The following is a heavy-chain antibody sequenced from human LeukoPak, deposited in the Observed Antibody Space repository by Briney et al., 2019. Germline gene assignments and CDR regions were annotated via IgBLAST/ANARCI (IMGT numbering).Heavy chain of an antibody. CDR2: INHSGST. CDR1: GGSFSGYY. Sequence: SETLSLTCAVYGGSFSGYYWNWIRQPPGKGLEWIGEINHSGSTNHNPSLKSRVTISVDTSKNQFSLKLSSVTAADTAVYYCARGIGLQLWGLTAYYFDYWGQGTLVTVSS. D-gene: IGHD5-18*01. CDR3: ARGIGLQLWGLTAYYFDY. V-gene: IGHV4-34*01. J-gene: IGHJ4*02.